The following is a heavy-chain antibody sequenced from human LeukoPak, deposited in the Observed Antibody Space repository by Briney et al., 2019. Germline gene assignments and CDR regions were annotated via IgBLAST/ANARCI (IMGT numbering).Heavy chain of an antibody. CDR3: ARDGGIIQLWFHFDY. Sequence: SGTLSLTCAVSGGSISSSNWWSWVGQPPGKGLEWIGEIYHSGSTNYNPSLKSRVTISVDKSKNQFSLKLSSVTAADTAVYYCARDGGIIQLWFHFDYWGQGTLVTVSS. CDR1: GGSISSSNW. J-gene: IGHJ4*02. D-gene: IGHD5-18*01. CDR2: IYHSGST. V-gene: IGHV4-4*02.